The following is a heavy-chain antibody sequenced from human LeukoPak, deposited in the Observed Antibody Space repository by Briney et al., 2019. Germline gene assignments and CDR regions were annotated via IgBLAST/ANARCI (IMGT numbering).Heavy chain of an antibody. Sequence: SETLSLTCAVSGGSISSSNWWSWVRQPPGKGLEWIAEIYHGGNTNYNPSLKSRVTISVDTSKNQFSLKLSSVTAADTAVYYCARDSTVTTGLSLHRWFDPWGQGTLVTVSS. D-gene: IGHD4-17*01. CDR1: GGSISSSNW. CDR2: IYHGGNT. J-gene: IGHJ5*02. CDR3: ARDSTVTTGLSLHRWFDP. V-gene: IGHV4-4*02.